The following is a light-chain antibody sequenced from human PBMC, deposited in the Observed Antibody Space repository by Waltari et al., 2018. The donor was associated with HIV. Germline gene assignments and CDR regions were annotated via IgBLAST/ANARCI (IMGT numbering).Light chain of an antibody. V-gene: IGLV5-45*01. CDR1: SGINVATYR. CDR2: YKSDSDR. CDR3: MIWHSSAWV. Sequence: QAVLTQPASLSASPGTSASLTCSLRSGINVATYRISWYQQTPGSPPQYLLKYKSDSDRQQGSGVPSRFSGSKDASANAGILLISGLQSEDEADYYCMIWHSSAWVFGGGTKLTVL. J-gene: IGLJ3*02.